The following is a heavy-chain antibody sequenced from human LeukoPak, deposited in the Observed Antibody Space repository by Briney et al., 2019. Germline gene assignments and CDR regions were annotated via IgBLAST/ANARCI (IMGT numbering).Heavy chain of an antibody. CDR2: IDYSGST. CDR1: GGSISSGDYY. Sequence: TSQTLSLTCTVSGGSISSGDYYWSWIRQPRGKGLEWIGYIDYSGSTYYNPSLKSRVTISVDTSKNQFSLKLSSVTAADTAVYYCARDWRHCSSTSCDDAFDIWGQGTMVTVSS. D-gene: IGHD2-2*01. V-gene: IGHV4-30-4*01. J-gene: IGHJ3*02. CDR3: ARDWRHCSSTSCDDAFDI.